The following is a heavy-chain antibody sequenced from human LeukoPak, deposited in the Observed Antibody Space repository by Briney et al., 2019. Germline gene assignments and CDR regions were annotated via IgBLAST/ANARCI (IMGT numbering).Heavy chain of an antibody. V-gene: IGHV3-48*02. CDR2: ISSSSSTI. CDR3: ARDLLTVWIHEAYFDY. D-gene: IGHD4-17*01. Sequence: PGGSLRLSCAASGFTFSSYSMNWVRQAPGKGLEWVSYISSSSSTIYYADSVKGRFTISRDNAKNSLYLQMNSLRDEDTAVYYCARDLLTVWIHEAYFDYWGQGTLVTVSS. CDR1: GFTFSSYS. J-gene: IGHJ4*02.